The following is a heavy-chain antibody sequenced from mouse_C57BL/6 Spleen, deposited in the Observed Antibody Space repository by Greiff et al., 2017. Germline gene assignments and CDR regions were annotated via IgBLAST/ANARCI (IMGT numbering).Heavy chain of an antibody. CDR2: INPSSGYT. D-gene: IGHD1-1*01. Sequence: VQVVESGAELARPGASVKMSCKASGYTFTSYTMHWVKQRPGQGLEWIGYINPSSGYTKYNQKFKDKATLTADKSSSTAYMQLSSLTSEDSAVYYCARITTGVGGYWGQGTTLTVSS. CDR3: ARITTGVGGY. CDR1: GYTFTSYT. V-gene: IGHV1-4*01. J-gene: IGHJ2*01.